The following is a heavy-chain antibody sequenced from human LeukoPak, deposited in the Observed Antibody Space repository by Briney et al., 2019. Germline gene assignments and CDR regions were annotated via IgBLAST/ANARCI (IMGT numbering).Heavy chain of an antibody. V-gene: IGHV4-4*07. Sequence: PSETLSLTCTVSGISINPYYLTWIRQPAGKGLEWIGRIISTTGSANYNPSLKSRVTMSVDTSKNQFSLELTSVTAAYTAVHYCVKDGPSWGLLWGREPLVTASS. CDR1: GISINPYY. J-gene: IGHJ4*02. D-gene: IGHD3-16*01. CDR3: VKDGPSWGLL. CDR2: IISTTGSA.